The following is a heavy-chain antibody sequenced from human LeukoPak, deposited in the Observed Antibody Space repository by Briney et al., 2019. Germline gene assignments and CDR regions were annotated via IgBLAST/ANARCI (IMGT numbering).Heavy chain of an antibody. CDR1: GDSLSIYY. Sequence: SETLSLTCTVSGDSLSIYYWSWIRKPPGKGLGWIGYIYYGGGTNYNPSLKSRSPISVDTSNNQFSLKLSSVPAADTAMYYCARLVIRDTYRPFDAWGQGTLVTVSS. CDR2: IYYGGGT. V-gene: IGHV4-59*01. D-gene: IGHD3-16*01. J-gene: IGHJ5*02. CDR3: ARLVIRDTYRPFDA.